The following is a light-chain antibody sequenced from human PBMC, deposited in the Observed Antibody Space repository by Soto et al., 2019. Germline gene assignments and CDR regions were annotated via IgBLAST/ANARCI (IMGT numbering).Light chain of an antibody. J-gene: IGLJ3*02. CDR3: SSYTSSSPNWV. Sequence: QSALTQPASVSGSTGPSITISCTGTSSDVCGYNYVSWYQQHPGKDPKLMIYDVSNRPSGVSNRFSGSNSGNTASLTISGLQAEDEADYYCSSYTSSSPNWVFGGGTKLTVL. CDR2: DVS. CDR1: SSDVCGYNY. V-gene: IGLV2-14*01.